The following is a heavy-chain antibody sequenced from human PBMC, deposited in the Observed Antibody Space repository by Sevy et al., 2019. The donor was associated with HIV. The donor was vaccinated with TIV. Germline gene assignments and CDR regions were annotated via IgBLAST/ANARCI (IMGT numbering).Heavy chain of an antibody. CDR1: GFTFSDYY. D-gene: IGHD1-26*01. CDR3: AGFRNGNFDY. J-gene: IGHJ4*02. CDR2: ISITSDTI. V-gene: IGHV3-11*01. Sequence: GGSLRLSCAASGFTFSDYYMSWIRQAPGKGLDWVSYISITSDTIYYAASVKGRFTVSRDNAKDSLYLQMNFLKAEDTAVYYCAGFRNGNFDYWGQGTLVTVSS.